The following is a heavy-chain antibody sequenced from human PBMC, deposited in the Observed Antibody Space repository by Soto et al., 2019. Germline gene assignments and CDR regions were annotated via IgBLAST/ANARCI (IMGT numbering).Heavy chain of an antibody. D-gene: IGHD6-19*01. V-gene: IGHV3-23*01. J-gene: IGHJ5*02. CDR3: AKDKGIAVAGWFDP. CDR1: GFTFSSYA. CDR2: ISGSGGST. Sequence: EVQLLESGGCLVQPGGSLSLSCAASGFTFSSYALSWVRQAPGKGLEWVSAISGSGGSTYYADSVKGRFTISRDNSKNTMYLQMNSLRAKDTAVYYCAKDKGIAVAGWFDPWGQGTLVTVSS.